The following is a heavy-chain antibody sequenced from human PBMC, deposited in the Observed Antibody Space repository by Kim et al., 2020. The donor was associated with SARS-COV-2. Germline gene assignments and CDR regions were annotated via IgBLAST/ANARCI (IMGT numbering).Heavy chain of an antibody. CDR1: GFTFSSNN. V-gene: IGHV3-48*02. CDR2: ISTSGTT. D-gene: IGHD5-18*01. Sequence: GGSLRLSCAASGFTFSSNNMDWVRQAPGKGLEWVSYISTSGTTHYAESVKGRFTISRDNVRNSLYLQMNSLRDEDTAVYYCVKEDVGYSHWGQGALVAVSS. J-gene: IGHJ4*02. CDR3: VKEDVGYSH.